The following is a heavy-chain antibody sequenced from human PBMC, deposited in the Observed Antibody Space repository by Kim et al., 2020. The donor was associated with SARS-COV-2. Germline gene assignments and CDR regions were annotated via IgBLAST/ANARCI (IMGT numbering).Heavy chain of an antibody. Sequence: SETLSLTCTVSGGSVSPHYWSWLRQPPGQGLEWLAYIYYSGSTHYNPSLQSRITISVDTSKNQFSLKLISVTAADTAMYYCARLDYGAFDEAFDIWGQGTMVTVSS. CDR3: ARLDYGAFDEAFDI. V-gene: IGHV4-59*08. CDR2: IYYSGST. CDR1: GGSVSPHY. D-gene: IGHD4-17*01. J-gene: IGHJ3*02.